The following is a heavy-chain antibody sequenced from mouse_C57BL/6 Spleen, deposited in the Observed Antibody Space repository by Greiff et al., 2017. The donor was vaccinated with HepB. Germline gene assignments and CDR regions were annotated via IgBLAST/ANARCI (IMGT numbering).Heavy chain of an antibody. V-gene: IGHV1-55*01. CDR3: ARRSTMVTTRESWFAY. D-gene: IGHD2-2*01. J-gene: IGHJ3*01. CDR1: GYTFTSYW. Sequence: QVQLQQPGAELVKPGASVKMSCKASGYTFTSYWITWVKQRPGQGLEWIGDIYPGSGSTNYNEKFKSKSTLTLDTSSSTAYMQLSSLTSEDSAVYYCARRSTMVTTRESWFAYWGQGTLVTVSA. CDR2: IYPGSGST.